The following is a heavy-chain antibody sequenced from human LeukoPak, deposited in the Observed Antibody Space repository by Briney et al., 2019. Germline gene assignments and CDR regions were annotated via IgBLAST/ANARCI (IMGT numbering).Heavy chain of an antibody. Sequence: PSETLSLTCTVSGGSISSYYWSWIRQPPGKRLEWIGHIYYSGSTNYNPSLKSRVTISVDTSKNRFSLKLSSVTAADTAVYYCASRSSIWSGYQDTLYYFDSWGQGTRVTVFS. CDR2: IYYSGST. D-gene: IGHD3-3*01. CDR1: GGSISSYY. CDR3: ASRSSIWSGYQDTLYYFDS. V-gene: IGHV4-59*01. J-gene: IGHJ4*02.